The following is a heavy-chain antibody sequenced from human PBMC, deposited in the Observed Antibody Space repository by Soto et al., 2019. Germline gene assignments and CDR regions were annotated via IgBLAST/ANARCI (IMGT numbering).Heavy chain of an antibody. D-gene: IGHD6-19*01. CDR2: ISAYNGNT. V-gene: IGHV1-18*04. J-gene: IGHJ4*02. CDR3: ARGSYYSGWV. Sequence: GASVKVSCKASGYTFTSYGISWVRQAPGQGLEWMGWISAYNGNTNYAQKLQGRVTINPDTSKNQFSLQLKSVTPEDTAVYYCARGSYYSGWVWGQGTLVTVSS. CDR1: GYTFTSYG.